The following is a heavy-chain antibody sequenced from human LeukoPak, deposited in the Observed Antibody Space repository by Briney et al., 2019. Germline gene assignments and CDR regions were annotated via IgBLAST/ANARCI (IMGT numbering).Heavy chain of an antibody. CDR3: ARIDEIVVVVAATTYYYYGMDV. CDR1: GYTFRSHG. D-gene: IGHD2-15*01. CDR2: INTNTGNP. J-gene: IGHJ6*02. V-gene: IGHV7-4-1*02. Sequence: ASVKVSCKASGYTFRSHGISWVRQAPGQGLEWMGWINTNTGNPTYAQGFTGRFVFSLDTSVSTAYLQISSLKAEDTAVYYCARIDEIVVVVAATTYYYYGMDVWGQGTTVTVSS.